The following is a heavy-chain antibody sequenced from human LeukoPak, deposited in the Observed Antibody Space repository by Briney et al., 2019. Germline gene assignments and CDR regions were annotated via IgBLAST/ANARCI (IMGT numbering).Heavy chain of an antibody. D-gene: IGHD3-10*01. CDR2: IYTSGST. CDR1: GGSISSGSYY. Sequence: SETLSLTCTVSGGSISSGSYYWSWIRQPAGKGLEWIGRIYTSGSTNYNPSLKSRVTISVDTSKNQFSLKLSSVTAADTAVYYCARGEGGITMVRGVISSSGYYYYMDVWGKGTTVTVSS. J-gene: IGHJ6*03. V-gene: IGHV4-61*02. CDR3: ARGEGGITMVRGVISSSGYYYYMDV.